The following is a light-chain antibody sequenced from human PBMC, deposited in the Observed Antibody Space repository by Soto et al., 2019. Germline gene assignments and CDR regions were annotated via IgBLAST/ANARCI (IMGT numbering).Light chain of an antibody. CDR3: QQSYTTPH. J-gene: IGKJ2*01. V-gene: IGKV1-39*01. Sequence: DIQMTQSPSSLSASVGDRVTITCRASQSISSYLNWYQQKPGKAPKLLIYGASSLQSGAPSRFSGGGSGTDFTLTISSLQPEDFATYYCQQSYTTPHFGQGTKLEIK. CDR2: GAS. CDR1: QSISSY.